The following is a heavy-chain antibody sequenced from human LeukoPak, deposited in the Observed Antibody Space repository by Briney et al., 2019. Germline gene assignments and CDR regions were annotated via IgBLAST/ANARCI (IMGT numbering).Heavy chain of an antibody. J-gene: IGHJ4*02. CDR1: GCSISTGYC. CDR2: IYHSGRT. D-gene: IGHD3-10*01. CDR3: ARVLDYYVSGTYGFDY. V-gene: IGHV4-38-2*02. Sequence: SETLSLTCTVSGCSISTGYCWGWIRQTPGKGLEWIASIYHSGRTFYNPSLRSRVTISVQTSENQFSLKLRSVTAADTAVYYCARVLDYYVSGTYGFDYWGQGTLVTVSS.